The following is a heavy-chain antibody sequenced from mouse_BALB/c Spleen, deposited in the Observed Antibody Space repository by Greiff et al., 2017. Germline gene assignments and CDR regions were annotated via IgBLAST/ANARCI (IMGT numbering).Heavy chain of an antibody. Sequence: EAKLQESGAELVKPGASVKLSCTASGFNIKDTYMHWVKQRPEQGLEWIGRIDPANGNTKYDPKFQGKATITADTSSNTAYLQLSSLTSEDTAVYYCARLRYYDYDEYAMDYWGQGTSVTVSS. J-gene: IGHJ4*01. V-gene: IGHV14-3*02. CDR2: IDPANGNT. D-gene: IGHD2-4*01. CDR1: GFNIKDTY. CDR3: ARLRYYDYDEYAMDY.